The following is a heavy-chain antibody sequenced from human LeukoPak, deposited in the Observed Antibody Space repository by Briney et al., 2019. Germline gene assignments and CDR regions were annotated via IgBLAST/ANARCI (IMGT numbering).Heavy chain of an antibody. CDR1: GGSFSGYY. Sequence: PSETLSLTCAVYGGSFSGYYWSWIRQPPGKGLEWIGEINHSGSTNYNPSLKSRVTISVDTSKNQFSLKLSSVTAADTAVYYCARSLQVDWLFMDVWGQGTTVTVSS. V-gene: IGHV4-34*01. CDR2: INHSGST. CDR3: ARSLQVDWLFMDV. J-gene: IGHJ6*02. D-gene: IGHD3-9*01.